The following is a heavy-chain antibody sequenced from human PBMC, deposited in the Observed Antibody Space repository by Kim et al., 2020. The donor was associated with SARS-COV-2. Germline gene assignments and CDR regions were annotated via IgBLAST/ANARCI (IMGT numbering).Heavy chain of an antibody. D-gene: IGHD6-19*01. CDR3: ARDGFDSGWYLDY. Sequence: YASPLKGQFTISRDNSKNPELLQMNTLRADDTAVYYCARDGFDSGWYLDYWGQGTLVTVSS. V-gene: IGHV3-23*01. J-gene: IGHJ4*02.